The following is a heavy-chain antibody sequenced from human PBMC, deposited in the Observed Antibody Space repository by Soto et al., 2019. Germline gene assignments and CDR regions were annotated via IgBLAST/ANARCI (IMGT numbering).Heavy chain of an antibody. CDR3: TRDGAVADNANFDY. CDR2: INAGNGDT. J-gene: IGHJ4*02. D-gene: IGHD6-19*01. CDR1: GYSFTSYG. V-gene: IGHV1-3*01. Sequence: ASVKVSCKASGYSFTSYGIHWVRQAPGQSLEWMGWINAGNGDTKYSRRSQGRVTITRDTFASTAYMHLSSLTSEDTAVYYCTRDGAVADNANFDYWGQGTLVTVAS.